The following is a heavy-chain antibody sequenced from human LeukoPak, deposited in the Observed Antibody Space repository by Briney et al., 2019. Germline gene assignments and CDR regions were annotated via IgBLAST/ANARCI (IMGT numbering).Heavy chain of an antibody. V-gene: IGHV3-48*01. J-gene: IGHJ4*02. D-gene: IGHD4-17*01. CDR3: ARVRGPTVTTMYFDY. Sequence: PGGSLRLSCAASGFTFVSHGMIWVRQAPGKGLEWLSYISPGSTTINSADSVNDRFTTSRDKAKSSLFLQMNSLRAEDTAVYYCARVRGPTVTTMYFDYWGQGALVTVPS. CDR1: GFTFVSHG. CDR2: ISPGSTTI.